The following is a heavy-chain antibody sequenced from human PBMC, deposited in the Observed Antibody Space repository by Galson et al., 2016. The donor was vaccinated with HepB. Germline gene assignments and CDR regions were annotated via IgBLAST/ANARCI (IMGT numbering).Heavy chain of an antibody. CDR3: AKEHYFGSGSYFDN. CDR2: ISSRGGSAI. V-gene: IGHV3-11*01. Sequence: SLRLSCAASGFTFSESYMTWIRQSPGKGLEWVSSISSRGGSAIHYADSVKGRFTISRGNAKNSLFLQMNSLRAEDTAVYYCAKEHYFGSGSYFDNWGRGTLVTVSS. CDR1: GFTFSESY. J-gene: IGHJ4*02. D-gene: IGHD3-10*01.